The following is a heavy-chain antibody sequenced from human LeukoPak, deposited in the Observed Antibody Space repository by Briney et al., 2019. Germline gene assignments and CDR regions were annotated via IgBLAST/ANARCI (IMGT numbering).Heavy chain of an antibody. Sequence: SETLSLTCTVSGGSISSYYWSWIRQPPGKGLEWIGYISYSGSTNYNPSLKSRVTISLDTSKNQFSLKLSSVTAADTAVYYCARVGGRSSPAGYWGQGTLVTVSS. V-gene: IGHV4-59*01. CDR1: GGSISSYY. D-gene: IGHD6-6*01. CDR2: ISYSGST. J-gene: IGHJ4*02. CDR3: ARVGGRSSPAGY.